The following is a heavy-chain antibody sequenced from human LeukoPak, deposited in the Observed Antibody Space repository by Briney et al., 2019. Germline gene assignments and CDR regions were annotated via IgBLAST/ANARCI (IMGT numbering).Heavy chain of an antibody. D-gene: IGHD5-24*01. Sequence: GGSLRLSCTASGFTFGDYAMSWVRQAPGKGLEWVGFIRSKAYGGTTEYAASVKGRFTISRDDSKSIAYLQMNSLKTEDTAVCYCTSRRDGYNYRYYWGQGTLVTVSS. CDR3: TSRRDGYNYRYY. V-gene: IGHV3-49*04. CDR1: GFTFGDYA. CDR2: IRSKAYGGTT. J-gene: IGHJ4*02.